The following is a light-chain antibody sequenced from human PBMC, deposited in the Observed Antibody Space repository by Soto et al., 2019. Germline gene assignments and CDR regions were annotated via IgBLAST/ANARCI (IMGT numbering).Light chain of an antibody. CDR3: AAWDDSLSGRVV. J-gene: IGLJ2*01. V-gene: IGLV1-47*01. CDR1: SSNIGSNY. CDR2: RNN. Sequence: QSVLTQPPSASGTPGQRVTISRSGSSSNIGSNYVYWYQQLPGTAPKLLIYRNNQRPSGVPDRFSGSKSGTSASLAISGLRSEDEADYYCAAWDDSLSGRVVFGGGTKVTVL.